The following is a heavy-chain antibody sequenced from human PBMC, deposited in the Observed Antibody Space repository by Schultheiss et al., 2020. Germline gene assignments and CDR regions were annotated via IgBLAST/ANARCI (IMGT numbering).Heavy chain of an antibody. CDR1: GFTVSSNY. D-gene: IGHD6-6*01. CDR3: ARGKAARPRELEGSLDY. J-gene: IGHJ4*02. V-gene: IGHV3-30-3*01. Sequence: GGSLRLSCAASGFTVSSNYMSWVRQAPGKGLEWVAVISYDGSNKYYADSVKGRFTISRDNSKNTLYLQMNSLRAEDTAVYYCARGKAARPRELEGSLDYWGQGTLVTVSS. CDR2: ISYDGSNK.